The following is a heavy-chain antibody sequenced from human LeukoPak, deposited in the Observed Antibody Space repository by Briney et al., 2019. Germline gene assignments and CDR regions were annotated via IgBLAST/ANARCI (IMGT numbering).Heavy chain of an antibody. V-gene: IGHV1-69*13. CDR2: IIPISGTA. CDR3: ARRGYYDFWSGYWSSLYYYYYGMDV. D-gene: IGHD3-3*01. J-gene: IGHJ6*02. CDR1: GGTFISYA. Sequence: SVKVSCKASGGTFISYAISWVRQAPGQGLEWMGGIIPISGTANYAQKFQGRVTITADESTSTAYMELSSLRSEDTAVYYCARRGYYDFWSGYWSSLYYYYYGMDVWAKGPRSPSP.